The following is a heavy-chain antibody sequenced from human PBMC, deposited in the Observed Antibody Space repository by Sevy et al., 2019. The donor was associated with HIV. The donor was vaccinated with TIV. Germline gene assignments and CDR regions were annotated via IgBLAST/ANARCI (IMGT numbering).Heavy chain of an antibody. V-gene: IGHV3-53*01. D-gene: IGHD3-3*01. CDR2: IYSGGNT. Sequence: GGSLRLSCAASGATVSNNYMTWVRQAPGKGLEWVSIIYSGGNTHYADSVKGRFTISRDNAKNTVYLQINSLRAEDTAVYYCARGQVLRFLEWPTYGMDVWGQGTTVTVSS. CDR1: GATVSNNY. J-gene: IGHJ6*02. CDR3: ARGQVLRFLEWPTYGMDV.